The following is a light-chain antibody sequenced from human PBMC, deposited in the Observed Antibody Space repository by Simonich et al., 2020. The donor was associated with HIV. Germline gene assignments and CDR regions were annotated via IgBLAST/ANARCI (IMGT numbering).Light chain of an antibody. CDR1: QSVSSN. CDR3: QQYNNWWT. CDR2: GAS. J-gene: IGKJ1*01. Sequence: EIVMTQSPATLSVSPGKRATLSCRASQSVSSNLAWYQQKPGLAPRLLIYGASSRATGVPARFSGSGSGTEFTLTISSLQSEDFAVYYCQQYNNWWTFGQGTKVEIK. V-gene: IGKV3-15*01.